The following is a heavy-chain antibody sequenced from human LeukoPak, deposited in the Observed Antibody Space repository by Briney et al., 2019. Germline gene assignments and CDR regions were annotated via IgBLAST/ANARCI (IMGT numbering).Heavy chain of an antibody. CDR1: GFTLSNYW. Sequence: GGSLRLSCAASGFTLSNYWMYWVRQAPGQGLEWVLRTRPDGSFTTYADSVQGRFSISRDIAKNTLYLQMNTLRAEDTAVYYCARDLRASDHWGQGTLVTVSS. J-gene: IGHJ4*02. CDR2: TRPDGSFT. CDR3: ARDLRASDH. V-gene: IGHV3-74*01.